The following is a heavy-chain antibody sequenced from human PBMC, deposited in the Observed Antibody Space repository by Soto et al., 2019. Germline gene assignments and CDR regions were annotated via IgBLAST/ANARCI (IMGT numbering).Heavy chain of an antibody. CDR1: GFTFSSYG. V-gene: IGHV3-33*01. D-gene: IGHD2-2*01. CDR3: ARDGRAFSTSCYAGCWFDP. CDR2: IWYDGSNK. Sequence: QVQLVESGGGVVQPGRSLRLSCAASGFTFSSYGMHWVRQAPGKGLEWGAVIWYDGSNKYYADSVKGRFTISRDNSKNTLYLQMISLRAEDTAVYYCARDGRAFSTSCYAGCWFDPWGQGTLVTVSS. J-gene: IGHJ5*02.